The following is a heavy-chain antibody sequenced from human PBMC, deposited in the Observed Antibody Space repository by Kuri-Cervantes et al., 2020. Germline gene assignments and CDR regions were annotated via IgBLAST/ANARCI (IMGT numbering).Heavy chain of an antibody. CDR1: GGSFSTFF. CDR3: ARLDMVTSNWFDP. D-gene: IGHD5-12*01. V-gene: IGHV4-34*01. Sequence: QTLSLTCAVYGGSFSTFFWSCIRQPPGKGLEWIGEINHSGSTNYNPSLKSRVTISVDTSKNQFSLKVRSVTAADTALYYCARLDMVTSNWFDPWGQGALVTVSS. J-gene: IGHJ5*02. CDR2: INHSGST.